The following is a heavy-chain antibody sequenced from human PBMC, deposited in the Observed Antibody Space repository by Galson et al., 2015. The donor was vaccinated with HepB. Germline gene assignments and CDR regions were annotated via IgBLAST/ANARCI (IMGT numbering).Heavy chain of an antibody. V-gene: IGHV3-64D*06. D-gene: IGHD1-7*01. CDR2: ISSNGGST. Sequence: SCKASGFTFSSYAMHWVRQAPGKGLEYVSAISSNGGSTYYADSVKGRFTISRDNSTNTLYLQMSSLRAEDTAVYYCVKGDNWNYVQHWFDPWGQGTLVTVSS. CDR3: VKGDNWNYVQHWFDP. CDR1: GFTFSSYA. J-gene: IGHJ5*02.